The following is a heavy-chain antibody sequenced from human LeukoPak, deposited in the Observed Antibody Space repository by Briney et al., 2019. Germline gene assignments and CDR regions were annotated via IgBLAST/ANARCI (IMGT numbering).Heavy chain of an antibody. CDR2: INLNSGGT. V-gene: IGHV1-2*02. CDR1: GYTFTGSY. D-gene: IGHD3-10*01. CDR3: ATLGSVSMVYDY. Sequence: ASVKVSCKASGYTFTGSYMHWVRQAPGQGLEWMGWINLNSGGTNYAQKFQGRVTMTKDTSISTAYMELSRLRSDDTAVYYCATLGSVSMVYDYWGQGTLVTVSS. J-gene: IGHJ4*02.